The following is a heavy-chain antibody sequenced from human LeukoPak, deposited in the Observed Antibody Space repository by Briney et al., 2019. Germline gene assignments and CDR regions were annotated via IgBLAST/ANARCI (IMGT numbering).Heavy chain of an antibody. V-gene: IGHV3-23*01. CDR2: ISGSGGST. CDR1: GFTFSSYA. Sequence: GGSLRLSCAASGFTFSSYAMSWVRQAPGKGLEWVSAISGSGGSTCYADSVKGRFTISRDNSKNTLYLQMNSLRAEDTAVYYCAKDPESSSWYSEGNWFDPWGQGTLVTVSS. J-gene: IGHJ5*02. CDR3: AKDPESSSWYSEGNWFDP. D-gene: IGHD6-13*01.